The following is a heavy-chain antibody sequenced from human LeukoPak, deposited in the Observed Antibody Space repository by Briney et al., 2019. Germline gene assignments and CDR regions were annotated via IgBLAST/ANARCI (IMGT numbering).Heavy chain of an antibody. Sequence: SETLSLTCAVYGGSFSGYYWSWIRQPPGKGLEWIGEINHSGSTNYNPSLKSRVTISVDTSKNQFSLKLSSVTAADTAVYYCARRWFDPWGQGTLVTVSS. J-gene: IGHJ5*02. V-gene: IGHV4-34*01. CDR3: ARRWFDP. CDR1: GGSFSGYY. CDR2: INHSGST.